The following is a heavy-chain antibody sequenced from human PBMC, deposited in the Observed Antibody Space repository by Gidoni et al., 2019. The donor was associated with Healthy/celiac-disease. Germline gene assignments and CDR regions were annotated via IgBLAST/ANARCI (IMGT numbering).Heavy chain of an antibody. D-gene: IGHD6-19*01. Sequence: EVQLVESGGGLVKPGGSRRLSCAASGFTFSSYTMNWVRQDPGKGLEWVSSISSSSSYIYYADSVKGRFTISRDNAKNSLYLQVNSLRAEDTAVYFCARDRRMFGEQWLVGAFDIWGQGTMVTVSS. V-gene: IGHV3-21*06. CDR1: GFTFSSYT. CDR2: ISSSSSYI. J-gene: IGHJ3*02. CDR3: ARDRRMFGEQWLVGAFDI.